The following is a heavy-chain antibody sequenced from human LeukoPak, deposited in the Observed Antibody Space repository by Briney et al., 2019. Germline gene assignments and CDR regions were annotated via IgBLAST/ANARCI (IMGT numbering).Heavy chain of an antibody. Sequence: PSETLSLTCTVSGGSISGYYWNWIRQPPGKGLEWIGYISYTGSADYNPSLKSRVTISVDTSKNQFSLKLTSLTAADTAVYYCARESQQPLTWIQLWYGMDVWGQGTTVTVSS. CDR1: GGSISGYY. D-gene: IGHD5-18*01. J-gene: IGHJ6*02. CDR2: ISYTGSA. V-gene: IGHV4-59*01. CDR3: ARESQQPLTWIQLWYGMDV.